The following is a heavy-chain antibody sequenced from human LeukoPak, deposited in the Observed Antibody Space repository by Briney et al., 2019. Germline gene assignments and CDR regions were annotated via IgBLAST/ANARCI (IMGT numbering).Heavy chain of an antibody. D-gene: IGHD2-2*02. CDR1: GYTFTGYY. Sequence: GASVKVSCKAPGYTFTGYYMHWVRQAPGQGLEWMGWINPNSGGTNYAQKFQGRVTMTRDMSISTAYMELSRLRSDDTAVYYCARELGGEVVPAAILFDYWGQGTLVTVSS. J-gene: IGHJ4*02. CDR2: INPNSGGT. V-gene: IGHV1-2*02. CDR3: ARELGGEVVPAAILFDY.